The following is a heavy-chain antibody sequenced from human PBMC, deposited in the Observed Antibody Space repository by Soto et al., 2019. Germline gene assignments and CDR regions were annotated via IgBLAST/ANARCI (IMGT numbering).Heavy chain of an antibody. CDR3: AKEPHATELREGDY. CDR1: GFTFSSYA. D-gene: IGHD3-3*01. J-gene: IGHJ4*02. CDR2: ISGSGGST. Sequence: GGSLRLSCAASGFTFSSYAMSWVRQAPGKGLEWVSAISGSGGSTYYADSVKGRFTISRDNSKNTLYLQMNSLSAEDTAVYYCAKEPHATELREGDYWGQGTLVTVSS. V-gene: IGHV3-23*01.